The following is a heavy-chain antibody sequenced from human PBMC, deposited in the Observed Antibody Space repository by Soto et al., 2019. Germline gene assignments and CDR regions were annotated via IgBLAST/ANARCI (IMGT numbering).Heavy chain of an antibody. CDR1: GGSISSYY. D-gene: IGHD5-18*01. CDR2: IYYSGST. CDR3: ARDSSGYSYGYKYYYGMDV. V-gene: IGHV4-59*01. Sequence: PSETLSLTCTVSGGSISSYYWSWIRQPPGKGLERIGYIYYSGSTNYNPSLKSRVTISVDTSKNQISLKLSSVTAADTAVYYCARDSSGYSYGYKYYYGMDVWGQGTTVTVSS. J-gene: IGHJ6*02.